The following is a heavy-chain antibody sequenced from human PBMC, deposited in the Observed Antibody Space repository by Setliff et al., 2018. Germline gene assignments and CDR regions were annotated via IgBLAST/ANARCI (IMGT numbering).Heavy chain of an antibody. Sequence: GASVKVSCKASGYTFTSYDINWVRQAPGQGLEWMGWINTNTGNPTYAQGFTGRFVFSLDTSVSTAYLQISSLKAEDTAVYYCAREYSSGWYETGDYWGQGTLVTVSS. CDR1: GYTFTSYD. CDR2: INTNTGNP. J-gene: IGHJ4*02. D-gene: IGHD6-19*01. V-gene: IGHV7-4-1*02. CDR3: AREYSSGWYETGDY.